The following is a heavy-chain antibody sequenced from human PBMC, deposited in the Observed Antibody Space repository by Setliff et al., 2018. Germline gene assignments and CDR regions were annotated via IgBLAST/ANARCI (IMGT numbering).Heavy chain of an antibody. V-gene: IGHV4-39*07. CDR3: ARGRIQLWKYYLDY. Sequence: SETLSLTCTVSGGSISSSSYYWGWIRQPPGKGLEWIGSIYYSGSTYYNPSLKSRVTISVDTSKNQFSLKLSSVTAADTAVYYCARGRIQLWKYYLDYWGQGTLVTVSS. CDR2: IYYSGST. CDR1: GGSISSSSYY. J-gene: IGHJ4*02. D-gene: IGHD5-18*01.